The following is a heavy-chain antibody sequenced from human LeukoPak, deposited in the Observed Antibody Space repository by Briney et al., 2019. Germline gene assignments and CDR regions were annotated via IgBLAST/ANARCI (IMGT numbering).Heavy chain of an antibody. CDR2: ISDTGKNT. Sequence: GGSLRLSCAASGFTFNSYGMNWVRQAPGKGLEWVSSISDTGKNTYYADSAKSRFTISRDNSKNTLYLQMNSLRADDTAVYYCAKRVPYSSSSVYFDFWGLGTLVTVSS. CDR3: AKRVPYSSSSVYFDF. V-gene: IGHV3-23*01. J-gene: IGHJ4*02. CDR1: GFTFNSYG. D-gene: IGHD6-6*01.